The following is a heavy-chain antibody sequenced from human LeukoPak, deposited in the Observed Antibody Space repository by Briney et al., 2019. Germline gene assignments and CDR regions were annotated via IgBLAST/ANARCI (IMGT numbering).Heavy chain of an antibody. Sequence: GASVKVSCKASEYTFTGYYMHWVRQAPGQGLEWMGRINPDSGGTNYAQKFQGRVTMTSDTSITTAYMELSRLSSDDTAVYYCARGSRYFDWSNTDGGVDYWGQGTLVTVSS. J-gene: IGHJ4*02. CDR2: INPDSGGT. D-gene: IGHD3-9*01. V-gene: IGHV1-2*06. CDR1: EYTFTGYY. CDR3: ARGSRYFDWSNTDGGVDY.